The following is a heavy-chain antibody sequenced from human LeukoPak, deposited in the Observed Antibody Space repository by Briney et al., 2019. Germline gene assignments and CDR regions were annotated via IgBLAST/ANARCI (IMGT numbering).Heavy chain of an antibody. V-gene: IGHV4-30-4*01. CDR2: IFYSGAT. Sequence: SQTLPLTCSISGGSINNADYYWSWLRQPPGKGLEWIGNIFYSGATDYNPSLKSRVSISVDTSKTRFSLELASVTAADTAVYYCATPSGYCGPTTCYKVAIDFWGRGTLVTVSS. J-gene: IGHJ4*02. CDR1: GGSINNADYY. CDR3: ATPSGYCGPTTCYKVAIDF. D-gene: IGHD2-2*02.